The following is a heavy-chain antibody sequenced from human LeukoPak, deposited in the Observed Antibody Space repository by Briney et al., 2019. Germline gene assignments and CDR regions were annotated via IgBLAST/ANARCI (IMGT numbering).Heavy chain of an antibody. CDR2: IITIFGTA. J-gene: IGHJ5*02. CDR3: ARTLGYSSGWYSEPSPSWFDP. CDR1: GGTFSSYA. V-gene: IGHV1-69*13. D-gene: IGHD6-19*01. Sequence: SVKVSCKASGGTFSSYAISWVRQAPGQGLEWMGGIITIFGTANYAQKFQGRVTITADESTSTAYMELSSLRSEDTAVYYCARTLGYSSGWYSEPSPSWFDPWGQGTLVTVSS.